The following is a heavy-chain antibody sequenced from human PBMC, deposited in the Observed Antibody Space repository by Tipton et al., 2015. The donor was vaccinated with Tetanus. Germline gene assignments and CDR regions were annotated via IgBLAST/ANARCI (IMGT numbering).Heavy chain of an antibody. CDR3: ARANYDFPKKGPFDS. CDR2: VYHSGST. Sequence: TLSLTCTVSGGSVSRSSHYWTWIRQPPGKELEWVGYVYHSGSTNYHPSLKSRLTISVDTSKNQFSLELTSVTAADTAVYYCARANYDFPKKGPFDSWGPGSLVIVSS. V-gene: IGHV4-61*01. D-gene: IGHD3-3*01. CDR1: GGSVSRSSHY. J-gene: IGHJ4*02.